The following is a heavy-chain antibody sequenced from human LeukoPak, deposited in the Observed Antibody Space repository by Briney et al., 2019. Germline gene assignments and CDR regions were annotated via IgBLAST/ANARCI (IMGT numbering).Heavy chain of an antibody. V-gene: IGHV1-2*02. CDR1: GYTFTGYY. D-gene: IGHD1-7*01. CDR2: INPNSGGT. CDR3: ASSSLELRDYYYYYMDV. Sequence: GASVKVSCKASGYTFTGYYMHWVRQAPGQGLEWMGWINPNSGGTNYAQKFQGRVTMTRDTSISTAYMELSRLRSDDTAVYYCASSSLELRDYYYYYMDVWGKGTTVTVSS. J-gene: IGHJ6*03.